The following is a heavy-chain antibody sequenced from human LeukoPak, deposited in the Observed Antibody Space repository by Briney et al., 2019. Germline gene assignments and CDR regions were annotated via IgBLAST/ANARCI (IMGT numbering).Heavy chain of an antibody. Sequence: GGSLRLSCAASGFTFSSYGMHWVRQAPGKGLEWVAVISYDGSNKYYADSAKGRFTIPRDNSKNTLYLQMNSLRAEDTAVYYCAKLVDWGQGTLVTVSS. J-gene: IGHJ4*02. CDR1: GFTFSSYG. D-gene: IGHD1-26*01. CDR3: AKLVD. V-gene: IGHV3-30*18. CDR2: ISYDGSNK.